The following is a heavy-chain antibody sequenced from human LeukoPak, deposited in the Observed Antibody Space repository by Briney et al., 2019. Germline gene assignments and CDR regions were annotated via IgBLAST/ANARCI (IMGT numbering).Heavy chain of an antibody. CDR2: IYHSGST. D-gene: IGHD4-17*01. CDR3: ARFGWDGDYGRRYYYYMDV. J-gene: IGHJ6*03. CDR1: GCSISSGYY. Sequence: SETLSLTCAVSGCSISSGYYWGWIRQPPGKGLEWIGSIYHSGSTYYNPSLKSRVTISVDTSKNQFSLKLSSVTAADTAVYYCARFGWDGDYGRRYYYYMDVWGKGTTVTVSS. V-gene: IGHV4-38-2*01.